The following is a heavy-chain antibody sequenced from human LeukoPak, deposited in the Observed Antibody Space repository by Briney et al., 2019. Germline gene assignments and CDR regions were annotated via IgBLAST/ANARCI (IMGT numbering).Heavy chain of an antibody. CDR2: SSPYNGKT. CDR3: ARGLLTFGGVIGGPQALEYFQH. D-gene: IGHD3-16*02. V-gene: IGHV1-18*01. CDR1: GYTFSNYG. Sequence: GASVKVSCKASGYTFSNYGISWVRQAPGQGLEWMGWSSPYNGKTNYAQKLQGRVTMTTDTSTSTAYIELRSLRSDDTAMYYCARGLLTFGGVIGGPQALEYFQHWGQGTLVTVSS. J-gene: IGHJ1*01.